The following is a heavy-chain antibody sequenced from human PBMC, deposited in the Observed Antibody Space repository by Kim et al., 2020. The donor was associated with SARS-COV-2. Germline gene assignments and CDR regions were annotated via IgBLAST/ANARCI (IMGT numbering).Heavy chain of an antibody. CDR2: IYYSGST. V-gene: IGHV4-59*01. Sequence: SETLSLTCTVSGGSISSYYWSWIRQPPGKGLEWIGYIYYSGSTNYNPSLKSRVTISVDTSKNQFSLKLSSVTAADTAVYYCARVDCSGGSCYSPWFDPWGQGTLVTVSS. J-gene: IGHJ5*02. CDR3: ARVDCSGGSCYSPWFDP. CDR1: GGSISSYY. D-gene: IGHD2-15*01.